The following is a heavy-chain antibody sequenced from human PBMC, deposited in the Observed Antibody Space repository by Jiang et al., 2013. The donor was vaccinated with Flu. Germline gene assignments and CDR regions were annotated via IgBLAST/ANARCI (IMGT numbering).Heavy chain of an antibody. CDR2: MSSRNGNT. CDR3: ATDPRGEMANGVDV. V-gene: IGHV3-23*04. CDR1: GFTFSSYA. J-gene: IGHJ6*02. D-gene: IGHD5-24*01. Sequence: QLVESGGGLVQPGGSQRLSCAASGFTFSSYAMSWVRQAPGKGLEWVSSMSSRNGNTFYADSVKGRFTISRDNSKNTLYLQMTSLRANDTAVYYCATDPRGEMANGVDVWGQGTTVTV.